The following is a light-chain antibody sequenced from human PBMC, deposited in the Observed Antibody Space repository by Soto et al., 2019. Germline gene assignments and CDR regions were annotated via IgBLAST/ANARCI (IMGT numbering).Light chain of an antibody. CDR1: SGSIASNY. Sequence: FMLTQPHSVSESPGKTVTISCTRSSGSIASNYVQWYQQRPGSAPTTVIYEDNQRPSGVPDRFSGSIDSSSNSASLTISGLKTEDEADYYCQSHDSSLVVFGGGTKLTVL. V-gene: IGLV6-57*04. CDR3: QSHDSSLVV. CDR2: EDN. J-gene: IGLJ2*01.